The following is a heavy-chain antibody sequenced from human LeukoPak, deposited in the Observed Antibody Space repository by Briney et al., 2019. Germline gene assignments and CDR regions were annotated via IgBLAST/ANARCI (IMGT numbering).Heavy chain of an antibody. D-gene: IGHD2-15*01. CDR2: ISSSGSTI. CDR1: GFSFSSYN. J-gene: IGHJ4*02. CDR3: ARRLIIGWYFDY. V-gene: IGHV3-48*03. Sequence: GGSLRLSCAASGFSFSSYNMNWVRQTPGKGLEWVSYISSSGSTIYYADSVKGRFTISRDNAKNSLYLQMNSLRAEDTAVYYCARRLIIGWYFDYWGQGTLVTVSS.